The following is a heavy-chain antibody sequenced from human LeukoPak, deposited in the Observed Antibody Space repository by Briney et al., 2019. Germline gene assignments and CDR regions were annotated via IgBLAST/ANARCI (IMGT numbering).Heavy chain of an antibody. Sequence: GGSLRLSCAASGFTFSSYWMSWVRQAPGKGLEWVANIKQDGSEKNYVDSVKGRFTISRDNAKNSQYLQINSLRAEDTAVYYCAKGEYYYDSSRGFFDYWGQGTLVTVSS. CDR2: IKQDGSEK. J-gene: IGHJ4*02. CDR3: AKGEYYYDSSRGFFDY. CDR1: GFTFSSYW. D-gene: IGHD3-22*01. V-gene: IGHV3-7*03.